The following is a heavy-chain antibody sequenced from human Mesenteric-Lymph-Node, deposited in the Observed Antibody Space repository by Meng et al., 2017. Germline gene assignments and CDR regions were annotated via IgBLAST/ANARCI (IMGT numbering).Heavy chain of an antibody. CDR2: IDDSGST. CDR3: ARGKQDAWELLAY. J-gene: IGHJ4*02. Sequence: QVQVRGAGPGLVEPAGTLSITCGVAGVSISSNIRWTWVRQPPGKGLEWIGDIDDSGSTNYNPSLNSRISISLDKSKNHFSLKVNSVTAADTAVYYCARGKQDAWELLAYWGQGALVTVSS. D-gene: IGHD1-26*01. CDR1: GVSISSNIR. V-gene: IGHV4-4*02.